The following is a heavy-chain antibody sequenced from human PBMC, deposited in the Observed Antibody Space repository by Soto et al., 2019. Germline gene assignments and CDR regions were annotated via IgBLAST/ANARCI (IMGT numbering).Heavy chain of an antibody. J-gene: IGHJ4*02. D-gene: IGHD3-22*01. CDR3: ARQIYDSDTGPNFQYYFDS. V-gene: IGHV5-51*01. CDR2: IYADNSDS. Sequence: PGESLKISCKGSGYTFTNYWHGWVRQMPGKGLEWMGNIYADNSDSKYSPSFQGQVSTSADKSISTVYLQWSSLKASDTAMYYCARQIYDSDTGPNFQYYFDSWGQGTPVTVSS. CDR1: GYTFTNYW.